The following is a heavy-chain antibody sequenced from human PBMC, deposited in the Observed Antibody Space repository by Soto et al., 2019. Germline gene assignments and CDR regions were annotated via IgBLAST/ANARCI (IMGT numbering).Heavy chain of an antibody. CDR3: ARTEWSSSAFGGGDYYMDV. CDR2: IYSGGST. CDR1: GFTVSSNY. D-gene: IGHD3-10*01. J-gene: IGHJ6*03. V-gene: IGHV3-53*04. Sequence: GGSLRLSCAASGFTVSSNYMSWVRQAPGKGLEWVSVIYSGGSTYYADSVKGRFTISRHNSKNTLYLQMNSLRAEDTAVYYCARTEWSSSAFGGGDYYMDVWGKGTTVTVSS.